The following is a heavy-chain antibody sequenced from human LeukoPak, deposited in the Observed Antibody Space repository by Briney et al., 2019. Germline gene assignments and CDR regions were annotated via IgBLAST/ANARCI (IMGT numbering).Heavy chain of an antibody. V-gene: IGHV3-48*01. CDR1: GFTFSSYA. CDR3: ARGGTTVTTPFTFLGP. D-gene: IGHD4-17*01. CDR2: ISSSSSTM. Sequence: QPGGSLRLSCAASGFTFSSYAMSWVRQAPGKGLEWVSYISSSSSTMYYADSVKGRFTISRDNAKNSLYLQMNSLRAEDTAVYYCARGGTTVTTPFTFLGPWGQGTLVTVSS. J-gene: IGHJ5*02.